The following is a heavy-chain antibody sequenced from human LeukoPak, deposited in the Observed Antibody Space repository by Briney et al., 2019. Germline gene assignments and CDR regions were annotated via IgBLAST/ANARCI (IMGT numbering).Heavy chain of an antibody. V-gene: IGHV3-48*03. CDR3: ARDPRGPDS. J-gene: IGHJ4*02. Sequence: TGGSLRLSCAVSGFTFSRYEMSWVRQAPGKGLEWISYISPSGATIYYVDSVKGRFIIPRDNAKDSLYLQMNSLRVEDTAVYHCARDPRGPDSWGQGTLVTVSS. CDR2: ISPSGATI. CDR1: GFTFSRYE.